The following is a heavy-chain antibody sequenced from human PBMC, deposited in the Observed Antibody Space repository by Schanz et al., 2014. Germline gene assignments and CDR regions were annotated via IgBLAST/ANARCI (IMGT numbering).Heavy chain of an antibody. D-gene: IGHD3-10*01. J-gene: IGHJ3*02. CDR1: GITFSSHS. Sequence: EVQLVESGGGLVQPGKSLRLSCAASGITFSSHSFNWVRQAPGKGLEWVSNIPWNGAAIGYAGSVRGRFTISRDSAKNTLYLQMNSLRAEDTAVYYCAKGRFGELSAFDIWGQGTMVTVSS. CDR3: AKGRFGELSAFDI. V-gene: IGHV3-48*04. CDR2: IPWNGAAI.